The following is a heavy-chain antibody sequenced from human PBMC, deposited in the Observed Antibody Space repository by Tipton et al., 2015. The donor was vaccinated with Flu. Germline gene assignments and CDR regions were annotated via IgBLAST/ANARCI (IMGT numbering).Heavy chain of an antibody. Sequence: QLVQSGAEVKKPGASVKVSCKAPGYTFTSYGISWVRQAPGQGLEWMGWISAYNGNTNYAQKLQGRVTMTTDTSTSTAYMELRSLRSDDTAVYCCARALYMVRGVVLPYYYSSGMDVWGQGTTVTVSS. CDR3: ARALYMVRGVVLPYYYSSGMDV. D-gene: IGHD3-10*01. J-gene: IGHJ6*02. CDR2: ISAYNGNT. CDR1: GYTFTSYG. V-gene: IGHV1-18*01.